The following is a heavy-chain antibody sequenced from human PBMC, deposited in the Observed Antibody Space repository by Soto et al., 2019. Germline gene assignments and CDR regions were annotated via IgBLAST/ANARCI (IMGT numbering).Heavy chain of an antibody. CDR1: GFTFSSYA. CDR3: AKGGYYSLFDI. V-gene: IGHV3-23*01. D-gene: IGHD3-16*01. CDR2: ISGSGGRT. Sequence: GGSLRLSCAVSGFTFSSYAMSWVRQTPGKGLEWVSGISGSGGRTYYADSVKGRFTISRDNSNNTLSLQMHILRVEDTAVYFCAKGGYYSLFDIWGQGTVVTVS. J-gene: IGHJ3*02.